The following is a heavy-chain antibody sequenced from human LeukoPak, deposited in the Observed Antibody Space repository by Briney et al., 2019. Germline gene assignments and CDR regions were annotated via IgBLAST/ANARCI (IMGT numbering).Heavy chain of an antibody. CDR3: AREDCTIGAVCSSLLDH. Sequence: PGGSLRLSCAASGLTFSSDWMHWVRQVPGKGLVWVSRINSGASTINYADSVKGRFTISRDNAKNTLYLQMNNLRAEDTAVYYCAREDCTIGAVCSSLLDHWGRGTLVTVSS. CDR1: GLTFSSDW. V-gene: IGHV3-74*01. J-gene: IGHJ4*02. D-gene: IGHD2-8*01. CDR2: INSGASTI.